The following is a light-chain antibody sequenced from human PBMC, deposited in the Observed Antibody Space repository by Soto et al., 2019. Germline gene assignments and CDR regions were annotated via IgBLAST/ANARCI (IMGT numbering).Light chain of an antibody. Sequence: QSVLTQPASVSGSPGQSITISCTGTSSDVGGYNHVSWYQQHPGKAPKLMIYDVSIRPSGVSNRFSGSKSGNTPSLTISGLQAEDEADYYCSSYTSSSTYVFGTGTKVTVL. CDR1: SSDVGGYNH. J-gene: IGLJ1*01. V-gene: IGLV2-14*01. CDR3: SSYTSSSTYV. CDR2: DVS.